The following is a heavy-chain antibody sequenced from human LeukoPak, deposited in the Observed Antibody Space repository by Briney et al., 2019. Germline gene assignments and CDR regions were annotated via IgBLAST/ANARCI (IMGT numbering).Heavy chain of an antibody. J-gene: IGHJ4*02. Sequence: SETLSLTCTVSGASISSTSYYWGWIRQPPGKGLEWIGSTYYRGTTYYNPSLKSRVTISVDTSKHQSSLQLSSVTAADTAVYYCARDWNRYAEWGQGSLVSVSS. V-gene: IGHV4-39*07. CDR3: ARDWNRYAE. CDR1: GASISSTSYY. D-gene: IGHD1-1*01. CDR2: TYYRGTT.